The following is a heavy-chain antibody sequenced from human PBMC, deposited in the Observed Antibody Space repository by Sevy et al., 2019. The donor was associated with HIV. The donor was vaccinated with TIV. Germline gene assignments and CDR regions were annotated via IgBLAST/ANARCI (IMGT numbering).Heavy chain of an antibody. CDR2: ISSYSNNI. V-gene: IGHV3-21*01. CDR3: ARVERWYEIDY. J-gene: IGHJ4*02. Sequence: GSLRLSCEASGFTFRSFDMSWARQAPGKGLEWVSSISSYSNNIYYADSVKGRFTVSRDNAKNSQFLQMDSLGAEDTGVYFWARVERWYEIDYWGQGTLVTVSS. D-gene: IGHD2-15*01. CDR1: GFTFRSFD.